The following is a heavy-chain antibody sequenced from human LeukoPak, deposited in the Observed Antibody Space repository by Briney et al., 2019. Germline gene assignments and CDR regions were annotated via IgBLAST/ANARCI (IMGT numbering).Heavy chain of an antibody. CDR3: ARRDVGWPNNWFDP. V-gene: IGHV4-39*01. D-gene: IGHD6-19*01. Sequence: SETLSLTCSVSGGSISSSSYYWGWIRQPPGKGLEWIGTIYYSGITYYNPSLKSRVTISVDTSKNQFSLNLSSVTAADTAVYYCARRDVGWPNNWFDPWGQGTLVTVSS. J-gene: IGHJ5*02. CDR1: GGSISSSSYY. CDR2: IYYSGIT.